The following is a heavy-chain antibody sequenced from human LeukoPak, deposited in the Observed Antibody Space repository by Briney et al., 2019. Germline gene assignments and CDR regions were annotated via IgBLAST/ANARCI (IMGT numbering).Heavy chain of an antibody. CDR3: ARAYYYDTSDYYIFDH. D-gene: IGHD3-22*01. Sequence: PSETLSLTCTVSGGSISNSNYYWGWIRQPPGKGLEWIGGAYYSGTTYYSPSLKSRVTISVDTSRNHFSLNLNSVTAADTAVYYCARAYYYDTSDYYIFDHWGQGTLVTVSS. V-gene: IGHV4-39*02. CDR1: GGSISNSNYY. CDR2: AYYSGTT. J-gene: IGHJ4*02.